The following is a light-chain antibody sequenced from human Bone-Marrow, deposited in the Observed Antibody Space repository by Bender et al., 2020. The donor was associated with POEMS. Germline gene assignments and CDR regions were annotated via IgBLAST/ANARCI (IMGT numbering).Light chain of an antibody. J-gene: IGLJ3*02. V-gene: IGLV2-14*01. Sequence: QSALTQPASVSGSPGQSIAISCTGTSSDVGGYYYVSWYQQYPGKVPKLLIYDVSYRPSGVSSRFSGSKSGTSASLAITGLQAEDEADYYCQSYDSSLRGGVFGGGTALTVL. CDR1: SSDVGGYYY. CDR2: DVS. CDR3: QSYDSSLRGGV.